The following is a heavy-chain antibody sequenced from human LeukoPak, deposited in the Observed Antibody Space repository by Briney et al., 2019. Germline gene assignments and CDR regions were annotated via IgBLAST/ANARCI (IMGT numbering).Heavy chain of an antibody. V-gene: IGHV3-21*01. J-gene: IGHJ4*02. D-gene: IGHD6-19*01. Sequence: PGGSLRLSCAASGFTFSSYSMNWVRQPPGKGLEWVASISSSSSYIYYADSVKGRFTISRDNAKNSLYLQMNSLRAGDTAVYYCASNSYSSGWYDYWGQGTLVTVSS. CDR3: ASNSYSSGWYDY. CDR2: ISSSSSYI. CDR1: GFTFSSYS.